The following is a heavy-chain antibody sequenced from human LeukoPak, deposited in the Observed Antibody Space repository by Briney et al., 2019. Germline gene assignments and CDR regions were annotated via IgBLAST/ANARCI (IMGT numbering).Heavy chain of an antibody. D-gene: IGHD4-17*01. V-gene: IGHV3-9*01. CDR2: ISWNSGSI. CDR1: GFTFDDYA. J-gene: IGHJ6*02. Sequence: GGSLRLSCAASGFTFDDYAMHWVRQAPGKGLEWVSGISWNSGSIGYADSVKGRFTISRDNAKNSLYLQMNSLRAEDTALYYCAKDRQNGDYDGMDVWGQGTTATVSS. CDR3: AKDRQNGDYDGMDV.